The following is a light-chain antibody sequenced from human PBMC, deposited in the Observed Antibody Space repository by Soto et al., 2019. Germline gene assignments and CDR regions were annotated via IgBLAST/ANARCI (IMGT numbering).Light chain of an antibody. J-gene: IGKJ1*01. V-gene: IGKV3-20*01. CDR3: QQFGNAPWT. CDR2: STS. Sequence: ETVLTQSPGTLSLSPGERATLTCRASQSVSSSYLTWYQQKPGQPPRLVIYSTSTRATGIPDRFSGRGSATDVTLTISRLEPEYFAVYYCQQFGNAPWTFGQGTKVEIK. CDR1: QSVSSSY.